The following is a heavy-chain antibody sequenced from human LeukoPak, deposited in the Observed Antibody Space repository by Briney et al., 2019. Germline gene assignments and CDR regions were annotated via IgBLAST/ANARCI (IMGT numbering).Heavy chain of an antibody. CDR3: ARGSYDSSGYPSEY. CDR1: GYTFTSYD. D-gene: IGHD3-22*01. J-gene: IGHJ4*02. Sequence: GASVKVSCKASGYTFTSYDINWVRQATGQGLEWMGWMNPNSGNTGYAQKFQGGVTMTRNTSISTAYMELSSLRSEGTAVYYCARGSYDSSGYPSEYWGQGTLVTVSS. V-gene: IGHV1-8*01. CDR2: MNPNSGNT.